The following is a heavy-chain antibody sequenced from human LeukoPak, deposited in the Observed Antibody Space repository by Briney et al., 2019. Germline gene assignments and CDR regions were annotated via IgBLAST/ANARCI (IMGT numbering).Heavy chain of an antibody. V-gene: IGHV3-21*01. CDR2: ISSSSSYI. CDR1: GFTFSSYS. D-gene: IGHD2-15*01. Sequence: GGSLRLSCAASGFTFSSYSMNWVRQAPGKGLEWVSSISSSSSYIYYADSVKGRFTISRDNAKNSLYLQMNSLRAEDTAVYYCARMGCSGGSCYSGYYYYYMDVWGKGTTVTVSS. J-gene: IGHJ6*03. CDR3: ARMGCSGGSCYSGYYYYYMDV.